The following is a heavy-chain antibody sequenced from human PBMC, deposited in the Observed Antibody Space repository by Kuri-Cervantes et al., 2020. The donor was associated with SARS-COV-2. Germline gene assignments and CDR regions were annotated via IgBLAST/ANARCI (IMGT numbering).Heavy chain of an antibody. CDR2: INNDGSST. Sequence: GESLKISCAASGFTFSSYWMHWVRQAPGKGLVWVSRINNDGSSTSYADSVKGRFTISRDNAKNTLYLQMNSLRAEDTAVYYCARGIAVAGYFDYWGQGTLVTVSS. V-gene: IGHV3-74*01. D-gene: IGHD6-19*01. CDR1: GFTFSSYW. CDR3: ARGIAVAGYFDY. J-gene: IGHJ4*02.